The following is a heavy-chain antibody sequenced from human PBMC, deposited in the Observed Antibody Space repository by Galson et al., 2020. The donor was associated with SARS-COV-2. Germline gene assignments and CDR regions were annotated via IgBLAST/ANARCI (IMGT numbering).Heavy chain of an antibody. CDR2: TYYRSKWYN. Sequence: SQTLSLTCAISGDSVSSNSAAWNWIRQSPSRGLEWLGRTYYRSKWYNDYAVSVKSRITINPDTSKNQFSLQLNSVTPEDTAVYYCARSRLLGFGEWADDYGMDVWGQGTTVTVSS. CDR3: ARSRLLGFGEWADDYGMDV. CDR1: GDSVSSNSAA. J-gene: IGHJ6*02. D-gene: IGHD3-10*01. V-gene: IGHV6-1*01.